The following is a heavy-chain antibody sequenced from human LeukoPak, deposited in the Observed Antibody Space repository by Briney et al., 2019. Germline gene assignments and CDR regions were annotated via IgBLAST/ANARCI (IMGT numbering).Heavy chain of an antibody. CDR1: GYTFTSYG. J-gene: IGHJ5*02. CDR2: ISAYNGNT. V-gene: IGHV1-18*01. CDR3: ARGARGVDQHGWFDP. Sequence: ASVKVSCKASGYTFTSYGISWVRQALGQGLEWMGWISAYNGNTNYAQKLQGRVTMTTDTSTSTAYMELGSLRSDDTAVYYCARGARGVDQHGWFDPWGQGTLVTVSS. D-gene: IGHD3-10*01.